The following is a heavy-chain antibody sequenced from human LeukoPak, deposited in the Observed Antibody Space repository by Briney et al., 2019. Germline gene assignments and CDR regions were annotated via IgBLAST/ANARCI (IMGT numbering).Heavy chain of an antibody. V-gene: IGHV1-8*02. D-gene: IGHD3-10*01. Sequence: ASVKVSCKASGYTFSSDDNNWVRQAPGQGLEWMGWMNPKSGNTGYAQKFLGRVTMTRNTSISTAYMELSRLRSEDTAVYYCARGRVFPGVAPRQVWFDPWGQGTPVTVSS. CDR3: ARGRVFPGVAPRQVWFDP. CDR2: MNPKSGNT. J-gene: IGHJ5*02. CDR1: GYTFSSDD.